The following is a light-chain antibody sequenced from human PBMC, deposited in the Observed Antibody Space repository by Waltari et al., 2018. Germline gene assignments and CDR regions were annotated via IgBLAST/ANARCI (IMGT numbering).Light chain of an antibody. CDR2: HTS. V-gene: IGKV3-20*01. J-gene: IGKJ1*01. Sequence: EIVLPQSPGTLSLSPGERATLSCRASQGVGKYLAWYQKRPAQAPRLHHYHTSIRATGIPDRCSGSGYGTDFSLTISRLEPEDFAVYYCQKYDFLPATFGQGTTVEIK. CDR1: QGVGKY. CDR3: QKYDFLPAT.